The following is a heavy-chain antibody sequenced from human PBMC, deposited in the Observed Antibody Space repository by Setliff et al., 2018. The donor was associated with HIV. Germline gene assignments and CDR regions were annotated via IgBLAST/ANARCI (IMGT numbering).Heavy chain of an antibody. Sequence: GGSLRLSCVASGFTFSSNWLSWVRQAPGKGLEWVANIKQDGSEKYYVDSVKGRFTISRDNAENSLYLQMNSLRAEDTAVYYCARDYLTDYVWGSYRRPLDYWGQGTLVTVSS. CDR1: GFTFSSNW. D-gene: IGHD3-16*02. J-gene: IGHJ4*02. V-gene: IGHV3-7*03. CDR3: ARDYLTDYVWGSYRRPLDY. CDR2: IKQDGSEK.